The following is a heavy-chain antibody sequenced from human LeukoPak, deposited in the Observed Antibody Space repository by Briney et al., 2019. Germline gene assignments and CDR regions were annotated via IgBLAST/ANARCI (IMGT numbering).Heavy chain of an antibody. J-gene: IGHJ4*02. CDR3: ARDWDYGDYSFDY. CDR1: GFTFSNYG. V-gene: IGHV3-30*02. D-gene: IGHD4-17*01. CDR2: IRYDGNNK. Sequence: PGGSLRLSCGASGFTFSNYGMLWVRQAPGKGLEWVAFIRYDGNNKLYADSMKGRFTISRDNSKNTLYLHINSLRAEDTAVYYCARDWDYGDYSFDYWGQGTLVTVSS.